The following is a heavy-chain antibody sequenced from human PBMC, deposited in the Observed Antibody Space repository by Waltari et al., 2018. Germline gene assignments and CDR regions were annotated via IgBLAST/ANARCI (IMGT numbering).Heavy chain of an antibody. CDR2: ISDDVSNK. Sequence: QVQLVESGGGVVQPGRSLRLSCAASGFTFSSYAMHWVRQAPGKGLEWVAVISDDVSNKDYADSVKGRFTISRDNTKNTLYLHINSLRSEDTAGYYCARGRRIAVAGYRDFELWGRGTLVTVSS. CDR1: GFTFSSYA. J-gene: IGHJ2*01. V-gene: IGHV3-30-3*01. D-gene: IGHD6-19*01. CDR3: ARGRRIAVAGYRDFEL.